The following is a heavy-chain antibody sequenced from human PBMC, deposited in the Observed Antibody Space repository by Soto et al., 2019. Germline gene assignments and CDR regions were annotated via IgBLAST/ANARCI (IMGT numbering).Heavy chain of an antibody. CDR3: ARDPVLFLCYSSSTNAFDI. J-gene: IGHJ3*02. V-gene: IGHV3-7*01. D-gene: IGHD6-6*01. CDR1: GFTFSSYW. CDR2: IKQDGSEK. Sequence: GGSLRLSCAASGFTFSSYWMSWVRQAPGKGLEWVANIKQDGSEKYYVDSVKGRFTISRDNAKNSLYLQMNSLRAEDTAVDYCARDPVLFLCYSSSTNAFDIWGQGTMVTVSS.